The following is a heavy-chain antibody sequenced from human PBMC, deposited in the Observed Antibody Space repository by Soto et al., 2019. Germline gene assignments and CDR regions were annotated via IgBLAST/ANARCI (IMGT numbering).Heavy chain of an antibody. CDR2: IYYSGST. Sequence: SETLSLTCTVSGGSVSSGSYYWSWIRQPPGKGLEWIGYIYYSGSTNYNPSLKSRVTISVDTSKNQFSLKLSSVTAADTAVYYCARDWNSGYATKFDPWGQGTLVTVLS. CDR3: ARDWNSGYATKFDP. V-gene: IGHV4-61*01. CDR1: GGSVSSGSYY. D-gene: IGHD5-12*01. J-gene: IGHJ5*02.